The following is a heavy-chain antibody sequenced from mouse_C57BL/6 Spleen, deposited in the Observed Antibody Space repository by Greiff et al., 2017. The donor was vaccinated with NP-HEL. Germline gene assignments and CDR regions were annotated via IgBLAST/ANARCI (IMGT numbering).Heavy chain of an antibody. V-gene: IGHV3-6*01. D-gene: IGHD1-1*01. Sequence: EVKLQESGPGLVKPSQSLSLTCSVTGYSITSGYYWNWIRQFPGNKLEWMGYISYDGSNNYNPSLKNRISITRDTSKNQFFLKLNSVTTEDTATYYCARGGITTVVEGVDYWGQGTTLTVSS. J-gene: IGHJ2*01. CDR2: ISYDGSN. CDR1: GYSITSGYY. CDR3: ARGGITTVVEGVDY.